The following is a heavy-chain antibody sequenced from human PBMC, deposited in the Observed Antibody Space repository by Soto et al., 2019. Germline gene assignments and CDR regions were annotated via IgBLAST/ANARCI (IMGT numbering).Heavy chain of an antibody. CDR1: GFTVSSNY. D-gene: IGHD3-9*01. CDR3: ATTPISAH. V-gene: IGHV3-53*04. CDR2: IYSGGST. Sequence: GGSLRLSCAASGFTVSSNYMSWVRQAPGKGLEWVSGIYSGGSTYYADYEKGRFTISKHNSKNTLYLQMNSLRAEDTAVYYCATTPISAHWGQGTLVTVSS. J-gene: IGHJ4*02.